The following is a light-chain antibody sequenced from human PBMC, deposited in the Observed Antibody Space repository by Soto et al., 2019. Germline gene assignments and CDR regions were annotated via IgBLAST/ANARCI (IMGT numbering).Light chain of an antibody. CDR1: SSDVGGYNY. CDR2: DVT. CDR3: CSYAGSYPYV. J-gene: IGLJ1*01. V-gene: IGLV2-11*01. Sequence: QSVLTQPRSVPGSPGQSVTISCTGTSSDVGGYNYVSWYQQHPAKAPKLMIYDVTKRPSGGPDRFSGSKSGNTASLTISGLQPEDEADYSCCSYAGSYPYVFGTGTKVTVL.